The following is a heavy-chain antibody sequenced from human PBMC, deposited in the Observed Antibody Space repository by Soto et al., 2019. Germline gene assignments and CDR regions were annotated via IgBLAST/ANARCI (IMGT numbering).Heavy chain of an antibody. CDR2: ISPGGNI. CDR3: ASDRRGGHSYGYLDY. D-gene: IGHD5-18*01. J-gene: IGHJ4*02. CDR1: GFSFSTYS. Sequence: GGSLRLSCAASGFSFSTYSMNWVRQAPGKGLEWLSFISPGGNIYDADSVKGRFTISRDNAKNSLYLQMNSLRVEDTAVYYCASDRRGGHSYGYLDYWGQGT. V-gene: IGHV3-48*01.